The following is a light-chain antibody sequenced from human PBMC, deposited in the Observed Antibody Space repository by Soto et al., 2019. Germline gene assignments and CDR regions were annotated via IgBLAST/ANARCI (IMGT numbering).Light chain of an antibody. Sequence: DMQMTQSPSSVSASVGDRVTITCRASQGISGWLAWYQQKPGKAPKLLIYAASTLQSGFPSRFSGSGSGTDFTLTSSSLQHEDFATYYCQQASSFLFTFGPGTKVDIK. CDR1: QGISGW. J-gene: IGKJ3*01. V-gene: IGKV1-12*02. CDR2: AAS. CDR3: QQASSFLFT.